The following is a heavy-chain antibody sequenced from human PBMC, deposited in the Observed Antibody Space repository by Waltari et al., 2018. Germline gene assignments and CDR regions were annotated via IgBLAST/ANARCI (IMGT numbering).Heavy chain of an antibody. J-gene: IGHJ4*02. CDR3: ARVRGGEVGRFSMVATTVTPGRFDY. Sequence: QVQLVQSGAEVKKPGASVKVSCKASGYTFTGYYMHWVRQAPGQGLEWQGWSNPNSGGTNYAQKFQGRVTMTRDTSISTAYMELSRLGSDDTAVYYCARVRGGEVGRFSMVATTVTPGRFDYWGQGTLVTVSS. CDR2: SNPNSGGT. CDR1: GYTFTGYY. D-gene: IGHD4-17*01. V-gene: IGHV1-2*02.